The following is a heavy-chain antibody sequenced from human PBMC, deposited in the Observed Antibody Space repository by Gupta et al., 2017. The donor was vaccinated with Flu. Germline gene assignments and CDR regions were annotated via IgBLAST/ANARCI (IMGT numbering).Heavy chain of an antibody. J-gene: IGHJ3*02. Sequence: QVQLQQWGAGLLKPSETLSLTCAVYGGSFSGYYWSWIRQPPGKGLEWIGEINHSGSTNYNPSLKSRVTISVDTPKNQFSLKLSSVTAADTAVYYCASGGDSGSYYALPFDIWGQGTMVTVSS. CDR1: GGSFSGYY. CDR2: INHSGST. CDR3: ASGGDSGSYYALPFDI. D-gene: IGHD1-26*01. V-gene: IGHV4-34*01.